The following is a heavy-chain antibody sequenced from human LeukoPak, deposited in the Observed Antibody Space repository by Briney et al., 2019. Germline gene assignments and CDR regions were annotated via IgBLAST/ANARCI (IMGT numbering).Heavy chain of an antibody. CDR3: ARAPTVTAESAFGY. CDR1: GFTFSNYA. J-gene: IGHJ4*02. V-gene: IGHV3-64*01. CDR2: INSNGGST. Sequence: GGSLRLSCVASGFTFSNYAMHWVRQAPGKGLEYVSGINSNGGSTQYAYSVKGRFTISRENSKHTLYLQMGSLRTEDMAVYYCARAPTVTAESAFGYWGQGTLVTVSS. D-gene: IGHD4-17*01.